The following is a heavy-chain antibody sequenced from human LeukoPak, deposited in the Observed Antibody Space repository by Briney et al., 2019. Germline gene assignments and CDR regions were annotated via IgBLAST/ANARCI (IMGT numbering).Heavy chain of an antibody. CDR2: ISGSGGVT. D-gene: IGHD3-3*01. Sequence: GGSLRLSCAASGFTFSSYAMSWVRQAPGKGLEWVSSISGSGGVTYYGDSVKGRFTISRDNAKNSLYLHMSSLRAEDTAVYYCARVPGGLEWADFDYWGQGTLVTVSS. V-gene: IGHV3-23*01. CDR1: GFTFSSYA. J-gene: IGHJ4*02. CDR3: ARVPGGLEWADFDY.